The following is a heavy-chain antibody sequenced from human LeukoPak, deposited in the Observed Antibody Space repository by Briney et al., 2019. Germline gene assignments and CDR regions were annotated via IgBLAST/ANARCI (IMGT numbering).Heavy chain of an antibody. CDR1: GGSMSSYY. J-gene: IGHJ4*02. V-gene: IGHV4-59*12. CDR3: ARQIASAGTAGFDF. D-gene: IGHD6-13*01. Sequence: SETLSLTCAVSGGSMSSYYWSWIRQPPGKGLEWIGYIYYTGSTNYNPSLKSRVTMSVDTSKNQFSLRLRSVTAADTAVYYCARQIASAGTAGFDFWGQGALVTVSS. CDR2: IYYTGST.